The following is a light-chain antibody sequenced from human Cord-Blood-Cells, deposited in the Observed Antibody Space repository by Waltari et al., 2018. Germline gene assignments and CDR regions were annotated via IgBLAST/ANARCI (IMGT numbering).Light chain of an antibody. CDR2: DAS. Sequence: DIQMTQSPSSLSASVGDRVTITCQASQDISNYLNRYQQKPGKAPKLLIYDASNSETGVPSRFSGSGSGTDFTFTISSLQPEDIATYYCQQYDNLPITFGQGTRLEIK. J-gene: IGKJ5*01. V-gene: IGKV1-33*01. CDR3: QQYDNLPIT. CDR1: QDISNY.